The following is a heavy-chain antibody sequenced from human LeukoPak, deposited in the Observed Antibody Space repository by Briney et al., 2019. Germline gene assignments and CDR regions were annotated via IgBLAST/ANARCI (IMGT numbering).Heavy chain of an antibody. D-gene: IGHD6-13*01. CDR2: TREDGSEK. CDR1: GFTFSTYW. J-gene: IGHJ4*02. V-gene: IGHV3-7*01. CDR3: AKIALNIAAAGRGVDY. Sequence: GGSLRLSCTASGFTFSTYWMSWVRQAPGKGLEWVANTREDGSEKYYVDSVKGRFTISRDNAKNSLYLQMNSLRAEDTAVYYCAKIALNIAAAGRGVDYWGQGTLVTVSS.